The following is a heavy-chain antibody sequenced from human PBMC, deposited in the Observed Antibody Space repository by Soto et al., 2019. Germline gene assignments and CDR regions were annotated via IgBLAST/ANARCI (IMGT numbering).Heavy chain of an antibody. J-gene: IGHJ4*02. V-gene: IGHV3-21*01. CDR2: ISTNSDYI. CDR1: GFTFSGYS. Sequence: EVQLVESGGGLVKPGESLRLSCAESGFTFSGYSMNWVRQGPGKGLEWVSSISTNSDYIYYADSVKGRFTISRDNAKNSLFLQMTGLRVEDAAVYYCARATRGGYKEGFDYWGQGTLVTVSS. D-gene: IGHD5-12*01. CDR3: ARATRGGYKEGFDY.